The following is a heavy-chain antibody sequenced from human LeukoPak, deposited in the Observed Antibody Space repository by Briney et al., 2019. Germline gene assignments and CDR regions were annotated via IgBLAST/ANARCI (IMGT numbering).Heavy chain of an antibody. Sequence: SETLSLTCTVSGGSISTFYWGWIRQPPGKGLEWLGYIYYSGSTNYNPSLKSRVTISVDTSKNQFSLKLSSVTAADTAVYYCARNSIAAAGFYFDYWGQGTLVTVSS. V-gene: IGHV4-59*01. J-gene: IGHJ4*02. CDR2: IYYSGST. CDR1: GGSISTFY. CDR3: ARNSIAAAGFYFDY. D-gene: IGHD6-13*01.